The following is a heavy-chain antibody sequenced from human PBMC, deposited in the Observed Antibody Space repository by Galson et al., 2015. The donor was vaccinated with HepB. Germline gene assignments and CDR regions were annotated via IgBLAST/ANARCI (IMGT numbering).Heavy chain of an antibody. J-gene: IGHJ6*03. CDR2: IWYDGSNK. Sequence: SLRLSCAASGFTFSIYGMHWVRQAPGKGLEWVAVIWYDGSNKYYADSVKGRFTISRDNSKNTLYLQMNSLRAEDAAVYYCARRYCSSISCSNLYFHYYMDLWGKGTTVTVSS. CDR1: GFTFSIYG. D-gene: IGHD2-2*01. CDR3: ARRYCSSISCSNLYFHYYMDL. V-gene: IGHV3-33*01.